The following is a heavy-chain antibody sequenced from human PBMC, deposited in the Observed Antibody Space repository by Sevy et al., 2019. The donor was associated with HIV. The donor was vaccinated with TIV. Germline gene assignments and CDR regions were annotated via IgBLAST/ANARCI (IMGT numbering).Heavy chain of an antibody. CDR3: ASPGGPTRGEYYFDY. D-gene: IGHD3-10*01. Sequence: SETLSLTCTVSGGSISSSSYYWGWIRQPPGKGLEWIGSIYYSGSTDYNPSLKSRVTISVDTSKNQFSLKLSSVTAADTAVYYCASPGGPTRGEYYFDYWGQGTLVTVSS. CDR1: GGSISSSSYY. CDR2: IYYSGST. J-gene: IGHJ4*02. V-gene: IGHV4-39*01.